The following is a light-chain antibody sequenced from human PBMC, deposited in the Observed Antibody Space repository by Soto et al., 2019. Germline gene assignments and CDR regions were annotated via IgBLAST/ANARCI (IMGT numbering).Light chain of an antibody. J-gene: IGKJ1*01. CDR1: QSVTGNY. V-gene: IGKV3-20*01. CDR3: QQYGSTPPP. CDR2: GAS. Sequence: VLTQSPGTLSVSPGERVTVTCGASQSVTGNYLAWYQQKPGQAPRLLIYGASYRATGIPDRFSGSGSGTDFSLTISRLEPEDFAVYCCQQYGSTPPPFGQGTKVEMK.